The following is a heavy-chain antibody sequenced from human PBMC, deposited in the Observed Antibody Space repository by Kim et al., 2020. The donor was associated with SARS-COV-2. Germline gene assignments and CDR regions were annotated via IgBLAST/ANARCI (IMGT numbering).Heavy chain of an antibody. J-gene: IGHJ6*02. CDR3: ARGAYSRILFDRIYYYGMDV. CDR1: GRKGRRKE. D-gene: IGHD3-3*02. V-gene: IGHV3-66*01. Sequence: GGGLRLSCEDYGRKGRRKERRGGRKEKGKGEEWVSVIYSGGSTYYADSVKGRFTISRDNSKNTLYLQMNSLRAEDTAVYYCARGAYSRILFDRIYYYGMDVWGQGTTVTVSS. CDR2: IYSGGST.